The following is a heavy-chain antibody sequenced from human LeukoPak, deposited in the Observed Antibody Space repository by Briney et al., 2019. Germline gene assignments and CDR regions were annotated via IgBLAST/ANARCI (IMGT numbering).Heavy chain of an antibody. CDR1: GFTFSSYE. CDR2: ISSSGSTI. D-gene: IGHD6-13*01. J-gene: IGHJ4*02. V-gene: IGHV3-48*03. CDR3: AREEQLVEYFFDY. Sequence: GGSLRLSCAASGFTFSSYEMNWVRQAPGKGLEWVSYISSSGSTIYYADSVKGRFTISRDNAKNSLYLQMNSLRAEDTAVYYCAREEQLVEYFFDYWGQGTLVTVSS.